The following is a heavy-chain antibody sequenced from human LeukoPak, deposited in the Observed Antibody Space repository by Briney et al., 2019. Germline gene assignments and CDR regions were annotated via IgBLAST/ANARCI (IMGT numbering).Heavy chain of an antibody. V-gene: IGHV1-18*01. Sequence: GASVKVSCKASFYTFTSYCISWVRQAPGQGLDWMVWISAYNGNTNYAQKLQGRVTMTTDTSTSTAYMELRSLRSDDTAVYYCARGPGGNFPYHWFDPWGQGPLVTVSS. D-gene: IGHD4-23*01. CDR3: ARGPGGNFPYHWFDP. J-gene: IGHJ5*02. CDR1: FYTFTSYC. CDR2: ISAYNGNT.